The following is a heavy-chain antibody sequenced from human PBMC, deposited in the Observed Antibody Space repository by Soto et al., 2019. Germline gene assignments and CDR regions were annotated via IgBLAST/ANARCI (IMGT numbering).Heavy chain of an antibody. CDR1: GGSISTYY. Sequence: PSETLSLTCTVSGGSISTYYWSWIRQPPGKRLEWVGYIYYTGSTNYNPSLRSRVTISVDTSKNQFSLKLSSVTAADTAVYYCARVETYYYDSSGYGRDAFDIWGLGTRATVSS. J-gene: IGHJ3*02. CDR3: ARVETYYYDSSGYGRDAFDI. D-gene: IGHD3-22*01. V-gene: IGHV4-59*12. CDR2: IYYTGST.